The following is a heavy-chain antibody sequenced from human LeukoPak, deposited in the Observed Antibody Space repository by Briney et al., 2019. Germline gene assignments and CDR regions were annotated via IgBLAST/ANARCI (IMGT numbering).Heavy chain of an antibody. Sequence: SETLSLTCTVSGGSISSYYWSWIRQPPGKGLEWIGYIYYSGSTNYNPSLKSRVTISVDTSKNQFSLRLSSVTAADTAVYYCARGVGYYGSGSYYLYYYYYMDVWGKGTTVTISS. CDR3: ARGVGYYGSGSYYLYYYYYMDV. D-gene: IGHD3-10*01. J-gene: IGHJ6*03. CDR2: IYYSGST. CDR1: GGSISSYY. V-gene: IGHV4-59*01.